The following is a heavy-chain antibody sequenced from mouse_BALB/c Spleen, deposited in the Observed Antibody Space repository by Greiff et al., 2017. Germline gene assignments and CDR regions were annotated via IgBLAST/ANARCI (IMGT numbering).Heavy chain of an antibody. CDR3: ARPRCDDDGYTMDY. J-gene: IGHJ4*01. CDR2: INPYNDGT. CDR1: GYTITSYV. D-gene: IGHD2-4*01. Sequence: VQLQQSGPELVKPGASVKMSCKASGYTITSYVMHWVKQKPGQGLEWIGYINPYNDGTKYNEKFKGKATLTVDKSSSTAYMELRSLTSEDSAVYYCARPRCDDDGYTMDYWGQGTSVTVSA. V-gene: IGHV1-14*01.